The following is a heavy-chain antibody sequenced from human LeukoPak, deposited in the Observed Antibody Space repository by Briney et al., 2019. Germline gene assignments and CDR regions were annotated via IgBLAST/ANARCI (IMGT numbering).Heavy chain of an antibody. V-gene: IGHV3-48*02. Sequence: PGGSLRLSCAASGFTFSNYAMNWVRQAPGKGLEWVSYISGSSSSIYYADSVEGRFTISRDNAKNSLYQQMNSLRDEDTAMYYCARDRMWAFDIRGQGTMVTVSS. CDR2: ISGSSSSI. J-gene: IGHJ3*02. D-gene: IGHD2-21*01. CDR1: GFTFSNYA. CDR3: ARDRMWAFDI.